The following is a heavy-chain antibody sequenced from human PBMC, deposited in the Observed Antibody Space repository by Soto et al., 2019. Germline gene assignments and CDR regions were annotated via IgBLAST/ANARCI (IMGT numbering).Heavy chain of an antibody. D-gene: IGHD1-26*01. CDR3: AREGRGLINWFDP. Sequence: SETLSLTCTVSGGSISSGDYYWSWIRQHPGKGLEWIGYIYYSGSTYYNPSLKSRVTISVDASKNQFPLKLSSVTAADTAVYYCAREGRGLINWFDPWGQGTLVTVSS. V-gene: IGHV4-31*03. CDR1: GGSISSGDYY. J-gene: IGHJ5*02. CDR2: IYYSGST.